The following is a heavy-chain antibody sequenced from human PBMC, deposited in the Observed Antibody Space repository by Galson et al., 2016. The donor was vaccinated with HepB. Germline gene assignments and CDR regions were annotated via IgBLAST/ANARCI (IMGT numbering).Heavy chain of an antibody. Sequence: SLRLSCAASGFSFSLNTVHWVRQLPGKGLEWVALISYTGSNEIYAESVKGRFQISRDNSKNTLYLQMNNLRGEDTAVDYCAMSFRDFVFEGSLYGLDVWGQGTTVIVS. CDR3: AMSFRDFVFEGSLYGLDV. CDR1: GFSFSLNT. D-gene: IGHD3-10*01. V-gene: IGHV3-30*04. J-gene: IGHJ6*02. CDR2: ISYTGSNE.